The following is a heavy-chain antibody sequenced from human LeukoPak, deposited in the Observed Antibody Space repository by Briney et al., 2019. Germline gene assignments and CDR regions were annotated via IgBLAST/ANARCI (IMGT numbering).Heavy chain of an antibody. CDR2: TSPSGGHT. V-gene: IGHV1-46*01. CDR1: GYPFPNYY. CDR3: ARDRPHNWFDH. J-gene: IGHJ5*02. Sequence: ASVKVSCKPSGYPFPNYYIHWVRQAPGGGLEWVGVTSPSGGHTNNAERFQARDTLTMDTSTTTVYMELSSLTSEDTALYYCARDRPHNWFDHWGQGTLVTVSP.